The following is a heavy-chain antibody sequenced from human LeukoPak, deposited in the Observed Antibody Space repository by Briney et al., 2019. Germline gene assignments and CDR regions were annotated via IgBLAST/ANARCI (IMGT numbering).Heavy chain of an antibody. D-gene: IGHD1-26*01. V-gene: IGHV3-11*04. Sequence: GGSLRLSCAASGFTFSDYYMSWIRQAPGKGLEWVSYISSSGSTIYYANSVKGRFTISRDNAKNSLYLQMNSLRAEDTAVYYCARDPQWELRFDYWGQGTLVTVSS. CDR3: ARDPQWELRFDY. CDR1: GFTFSDYY. CDR2: ISSSGSTI. J-gene: IGHJ4*02.